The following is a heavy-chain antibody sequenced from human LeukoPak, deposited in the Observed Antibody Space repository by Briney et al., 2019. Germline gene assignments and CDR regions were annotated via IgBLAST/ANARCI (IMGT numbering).Heavy chain of an antibody. J-gene: IGHJ6*02. CDR3: ARDWGPGTGGTGGYYYYYGMDV. CDR2: MSYDGSNK. Sequence: GGSLRLSCAASGFTFSSYAMHWVRQAPGQGLECVAVMSYDGSNKYYADSVKGRFTISRDNSKNTLYLQMNSLRAEDTAVYCCARDWGPGTGGTGGYYYYYGMDVWGQGTTVTVSS. D-gene: IGHD6-13*01. CDR1: GFTFSSYA. V-gene: IGHV3-30-3*01.